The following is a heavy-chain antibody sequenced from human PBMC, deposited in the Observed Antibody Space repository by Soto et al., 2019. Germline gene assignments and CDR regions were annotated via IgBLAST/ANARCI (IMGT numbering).Heavy chain of an antibody. Sequence: CPTLVNPTQTITLTCTFSGFSLSTSGGGVGWIRQPPGKALEWLALIYWDDDKRYSPSLKSRLTITKDTSKNQVVLTMTNMDPVDTATYYCVLRYFDWLLSPAEYFQHWGQGTLVTVSS. D-gene: IGHD3-9*01. CDR2: IYWDDDK. V-gene: IGHV2-5*02. CDR1: GFSLSTSGGG. CDR3: VLRYFDWLLSPAEYFQH. J-gene: IGHJ1*01.